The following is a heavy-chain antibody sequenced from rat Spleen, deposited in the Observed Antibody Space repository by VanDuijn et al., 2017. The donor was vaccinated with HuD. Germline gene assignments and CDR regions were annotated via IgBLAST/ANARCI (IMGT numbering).Heavy chain of an antibody. V-gene: IGHV5-20*01. CDR3: TAGGPYYFDS. Sequence: EVQLVESGGGLVQPGKSLKLSCVASGFTFNKYWMTWIRQAPGKGLEWVASISYDGASTYYRDSVKGRFSISRDNAKSSQYLQMDSLRSEDTATYYCTAGGPYYFDSWGQGIMVTVSS. J-gene: IGHJ2*01. D-gene: IGHD1-11*01. CDR2: ISYDGAST. CDR1: GFTFNKYW.